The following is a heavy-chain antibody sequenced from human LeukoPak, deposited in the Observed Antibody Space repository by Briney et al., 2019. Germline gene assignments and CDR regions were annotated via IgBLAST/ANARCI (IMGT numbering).Heavy chain of an antibody. CDR1: GGSISSYY. CDR3: ARDRAYGDETGWFDP. CDR2: IYTSGST. V-gene: IGHV4-4*07. Sequence: SETLSLTCTVSGGSISSYYWSWIRQPARKGLEWIGRIYTSGSTNYNPSLKSRVTRSVDTSKNQFSLKLSSVTAADTAVYYCARDRAYGDETGWFDPWGQGTLVTVSS. D-gene: IGHD4-17*01. J-gene: IGHJ5*02.